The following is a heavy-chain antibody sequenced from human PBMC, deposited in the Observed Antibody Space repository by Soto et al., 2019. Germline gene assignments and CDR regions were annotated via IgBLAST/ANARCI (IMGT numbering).Heavy chain of an antibody. CDR1: GGTFRNYP. CDR2: ISTYNGNT. J-gene: IGHJ4*02. V-gene: IGHV1-18*01. Sequence: ASVKVSCKASGGTFRNYPISWVRQAPGQGLEWMGWISTYNGNTNYAQKLQGRVTMTTDTSTSTAYMELRSLRSDDTAVYYCARDPPPPDYWGQGTLVTVSS. CDR3: ARDPPPPDY.